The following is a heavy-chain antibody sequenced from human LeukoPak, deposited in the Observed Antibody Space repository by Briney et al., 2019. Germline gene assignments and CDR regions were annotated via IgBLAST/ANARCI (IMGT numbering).Heavy chain of an antibody. CDR1: GFTFSSYW. D-gene: IGHD6-19*01. CDR3: TQDVSVDGSGFGRH. V-gene: IGHV3-74*01. J-gene: IGHJ4*02. CDR2: INSDGSST. Sequence: PGGSLRLSCAPSGFTFSSYWMHWVRQAPGKGLVWVSQINSDGSSTSYADSVKGRFTISRDNAQNMLSLQMNSLRAEDTAVYYCTQDVSVDGSGFGRHWGQGTLVTVSS.